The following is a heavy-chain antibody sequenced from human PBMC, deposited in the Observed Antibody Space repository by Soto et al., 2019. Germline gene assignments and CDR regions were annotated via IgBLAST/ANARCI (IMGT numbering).Heavy chain of an antibody. Sequence: GGSLRLSCAASGFTLSAYEMNCVRHAPGKWLDWFSHNSSKGKTIYYADPVKGRFTIPRDNAKNALFLQINILRVEVTAVYYCARSPFLECNW. V-gene: IGHV3-48*03. D-gene: IGHD3-3*02. CDR3: ARSPFLECNW. CDR1: GFTLSAYE. J-gene: IGHJ5*01. CDR2: NSSKGKTI.